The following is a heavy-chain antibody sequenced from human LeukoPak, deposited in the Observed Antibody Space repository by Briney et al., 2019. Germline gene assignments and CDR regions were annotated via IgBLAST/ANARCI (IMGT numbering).Heavy chain of an antibody. Sequence: PSETLSLTCTVSGVSISSYYWSWIRQPPGKGLEWIGYVYYSGTTNYNPSLKSRVTISADTSKNEFSLKLSSVTAADTAVYYCARQRGAFWSGYYSYFDYWGQGTLVTVSS. CDR2: VYYSGTT. D-gene: IGHD3-3*01. CDR3: ARQRGAFWSGYYSYFDY. J-gene: IGHJ4*02. CDR1: GVSISSYY. V-gene: IGHV4-59*01.